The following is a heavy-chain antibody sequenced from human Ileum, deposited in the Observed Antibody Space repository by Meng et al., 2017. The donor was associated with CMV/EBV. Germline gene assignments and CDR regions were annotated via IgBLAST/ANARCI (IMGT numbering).Heavy chain of an antibody. V-gene: IGHV6-1*01. CDR3: ARGESSSLDY. Sequence: QVQLQQSGPGLVKPSQTLPVICAIAGDSVSRNGVAWNWVRQSPSRGLEWLGRTYYRSKWYNEYAESVKSRITINPDTSKNQFSLQLNSVTPEDTAVYYCARGESSSLDYWGQGTLVTVSS. J-gene: IGHJ4*02. D-gene: IGHD6-13*01. CDR1: GDSVSRNGVA. CDR2: TYYRSKWYN.